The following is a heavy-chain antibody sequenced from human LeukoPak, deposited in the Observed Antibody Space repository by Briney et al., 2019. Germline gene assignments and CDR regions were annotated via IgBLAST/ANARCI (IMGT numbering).Heavy chain of an antibody. Sequence: GGSLRLSCAASGFTFSSYSMNWVRQAPGKGLEWVSFISSSSSYIYYADSVKGRFTISRDNAKNSLYLQMNSLRAEDTAVYYCARTGSDQDAFDIWGQGTMVTVSS. CDR3: ARTGSDQDAFDI. J-gene: IGHJ3*02. V-gene: IGHV3-21*01. D-gene: IGHD1-1*01. CDR2: ISSSSSYI. CDR1: GFTFSSYS.